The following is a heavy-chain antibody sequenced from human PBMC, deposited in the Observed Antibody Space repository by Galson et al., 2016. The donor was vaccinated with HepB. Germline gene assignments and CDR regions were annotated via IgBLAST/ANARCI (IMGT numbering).Heavy chain of an antibody. J-gene: IGHJ4*02. CDR3: AREYGTIWPPWLFH. CDR2: ISGYNYKT. D-gene: IGHD1-1*01. CDR1: GYTFTSYY. Sequence: SVKVSCKASGYTFTSYYITWVRQAPGQGLEWIGWISGYNYKTSYAQKFQGRVTMTTDTSTRTAYMELRSLTSDDTALYYCAREYGTIWPPWLFHWGQGTLVTASS. V-gene: IGHV1-18*01.